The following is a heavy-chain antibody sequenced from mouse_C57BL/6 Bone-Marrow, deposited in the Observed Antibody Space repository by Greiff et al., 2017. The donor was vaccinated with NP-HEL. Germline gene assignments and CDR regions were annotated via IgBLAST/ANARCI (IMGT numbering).Heavy chain of an antibody. Sequence: VQLQQSGPELVKPGASVKISCKASGYSFTGYYMNWVKQSPEKSLEWIGEINPSTGGTTYNQKFKAKATLTVDKSSSTAYMQLKSLTSEDSAVYYCARGSSITTVVAPFAYWGQGTLVTVSA. CDR1: GYSFTGYY. J-gene: IGHJ3*01. CDR3: ARGSSITTVVAPFAY. D-gene: IGHD1-1*01. V-gene: IGHV1-42*01. CDR2: INPSTGGT.